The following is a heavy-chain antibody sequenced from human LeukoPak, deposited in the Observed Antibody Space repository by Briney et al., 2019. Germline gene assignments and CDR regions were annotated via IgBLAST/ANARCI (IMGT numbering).Heavy chain of an antibody. CDR2: INSDGSNT. CDR1: GFTFRTYW. Sequence: GGSLRLSCAASGFTFRTYWMHWVRQAPGKGLVWVSRINSDGSNTRYADSVKGRFTISRDNAKNTLYLQMNSLRAEDTAVYYCARDGAAEVNYWGQGTLVTVSS. J-gene: IGHJ4*02. V-gene: IGHV3-74*01. D-gene: IGHD6-25*01. CDR3: ARDGAAEVNY.